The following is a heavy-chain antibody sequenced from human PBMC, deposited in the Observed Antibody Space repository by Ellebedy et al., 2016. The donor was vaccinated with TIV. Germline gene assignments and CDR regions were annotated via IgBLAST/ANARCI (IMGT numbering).Heavy chain of an antibody. D-gene: IGHD5-24*01. CDR1: GGSISSSSYY. Sequence: SETLSLTCTVSGGSISSSSYYWGWIRQPPGKGLEWIGSIYYSGSTYYNPSLKSRVTISVDTSKNQFSLKLSSVTAADTAVYYCARRNASPGDKWLQWGYWGQGTLVTVSS. CDR3: ARRNASPGDKWLQWGY. V-gene: IGHV4-39*01. J-gene: IGHJ4*02. CDR2: IYYSGST.